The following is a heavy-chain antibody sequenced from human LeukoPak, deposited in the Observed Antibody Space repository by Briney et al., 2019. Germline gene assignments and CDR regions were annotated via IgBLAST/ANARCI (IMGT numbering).Heavy chain of an antibody. J-gene: IGHJ4*02. D-gene: IGHD3-22*01. CDR1: GFTFDDYA. CDR3: TRSPYHYDSSGYSFDF. Sequence: GGSLRLSCTASGFTFDDYAMSWVRQAPGKGLEWVGFIRSKAYGRTTEYAASVKGRFTISRDDSKTIAYLQMNSLETEDTAVYYCTRSPYHYDSSGYSFDFWGQGTLVTVSS. CDR2: IRSKAYGRTT. V-gene: IGHV3-49*04.